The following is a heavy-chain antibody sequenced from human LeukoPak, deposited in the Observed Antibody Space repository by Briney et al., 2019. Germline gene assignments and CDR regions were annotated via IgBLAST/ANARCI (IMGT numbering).Heavy chain of an antibody. D-gene: IGHD6-13*01. J-gene: IGHJ4*02. V-gene: IGHV4-39*07. CDR2: IYYSGST. CDR1: GGSISSSSYN. CDR3: ARDTRCYSSSCIFDY. Sequence: SETLSLTCTVSGGSISSSSYNWGWIRQPPGKGLEWIGSIYYSGSTYYNPSLKSRVTMSVDTSKNQFSLKLSSVTAADTAVYYCARDTRCYSSSCIFDYWGQGTLVTVSS.